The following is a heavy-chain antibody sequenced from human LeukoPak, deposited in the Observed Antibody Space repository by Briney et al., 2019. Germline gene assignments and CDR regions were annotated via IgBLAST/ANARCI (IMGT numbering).Heavy chain of an antibody. CDR3: ASLYSSGWYGGGYYFDY. CDR2: IYYSGST. CDR1: GGSISSYY. Sequence: SETLSLTCTVSGGSISSYYWSWIRQPPGRGLAWIGYIYYSGSTNYNPSLKSRVTISVDTSKNQFSLKLSSVTAADTAVYYCASLYSSGWYGGGYYFDYWGQGTLVTVSS. D-gene: IGHD6-19*01. V-gene: IGHV4-59*01. J-gene: IGHJ4*02.